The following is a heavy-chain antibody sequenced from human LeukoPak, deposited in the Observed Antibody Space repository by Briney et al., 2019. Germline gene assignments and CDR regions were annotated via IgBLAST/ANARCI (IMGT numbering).Heavy chain of an antibody. CDR1: GFTFSSYA. CDR3: ARTPVLGGMDV. Sequence: GGSLRLSCSASGFTFSSYAVHWVRQAPGKGLEYVSAISSNGGSTYYADSVKGRFTISRDNSKNTLYLQMSSLRAEDTAVYYCARTPVLGGMDVWGKGTTVTVSS. V-gene: IGHV3-64D*06. J-gene: IGHJ6*04. D-gene: IGHD3-3*02. CDR2: ISSNGGST.